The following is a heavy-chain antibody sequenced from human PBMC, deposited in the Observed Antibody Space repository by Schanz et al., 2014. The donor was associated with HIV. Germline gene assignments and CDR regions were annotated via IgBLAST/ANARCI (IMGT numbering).Heavy chain of an antibody. CDR2: ISSGGVTI. CDR3: ARDSQLFCSSTSCLFDC. D-gene: IGHD2-2*01. Sequence: QVYLVESGGVLVKPGGSLRLSCAAFGFTFSDYYMTWVRQAPGKGLEWVSYISSGGVTISYADSMKGRFTISRDNTKNSLFLQMNSLRAEDTAVYYCARDSQLFCSSTSCLFDCWGQGTLVTVS. CDR1: GFTFSDYY. J-gene: IGHJ4*02. V-gene: IGHV3-11*04.